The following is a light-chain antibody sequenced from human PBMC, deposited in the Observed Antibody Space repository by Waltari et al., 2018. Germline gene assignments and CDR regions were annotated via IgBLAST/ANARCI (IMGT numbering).Light chain of an antibody. CDR2: DAS. V-gene: IGKV3-11*01. Sequence: EIVLTQSPVTLSLSPGEGATLSCRVSQSVGRSLAWIQQKPGQAPRLVIYDASFRATGIPARFSGSGSGTDFTLTISSLEAEDFAIYYCQQRSVWPPTFGRGTKLEIK. J-gene: IGKJ2*01. CDR1: QSVGRS. CDR3: QQRSVWPPT.